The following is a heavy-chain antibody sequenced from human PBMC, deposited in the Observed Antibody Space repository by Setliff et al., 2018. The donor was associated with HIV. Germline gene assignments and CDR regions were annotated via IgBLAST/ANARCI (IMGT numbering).Heavy chain of an antibody. J-gene: IGHJ3*01. Sequence: SETLSLTCTVSGDSISGYYWGWIRLPPGKGLESIGNIYYSGSTYYNPSLKSRVAMSVDTSRSHFSLNLRSVTAADTAVYYCARHKTNYDFYAFDVWGQGTMVTVSS. V-gene: IGHV4-39*01. CDR3: ARHKTNYDFYAFDV. D-gene: IGHD3-3*01. CDR1: GDSISGYY. CDR2: IYYSGST.